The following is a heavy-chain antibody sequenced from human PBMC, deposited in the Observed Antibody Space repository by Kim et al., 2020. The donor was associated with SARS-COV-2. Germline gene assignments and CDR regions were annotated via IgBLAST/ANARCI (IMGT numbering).Heavy chain of an antibody. D-gene: IGHD3-10*01. V-gene: IGHV3-15*01. J-gene: IGHJ4*02. CDR2: IKSKTDGGTT. CDR3: TTDGEGFGEFYSPD. CDR1: GFTFSNAW. Sequence: GGPLRLSCAASGFTFSNAWMSWVRQAPGKGLEWVGRIKSKTDGGTTDYAAPVKGRFTISRDDSKNTLYLQMNSLKTEDTAVYYCTTDGEGFGEFYSPDWGQGTLVTVSS.